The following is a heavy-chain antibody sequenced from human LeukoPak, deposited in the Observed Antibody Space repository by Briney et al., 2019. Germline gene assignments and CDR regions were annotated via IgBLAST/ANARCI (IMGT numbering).Heavy chain of an antibody. V-gene: IGHV3-23*01. J-gene: IGHJ6*02. CDR1: GFSFSNYA. CDR3: AKVPYSDYGSGRPPFMDV. CDR2: ISYTGSET. D-gene: IGHD3-10*01. Sequence: GGSLRLSCAASGFSFSNYAMSWVRQAPGEGLEWVSTISYTGSETYYADSVEGRFTISRDNSMNTLYLQKTSLRDEDTAIYYCAKVPYSDYGSGRPPFMDVWGQGTTVAVSS.